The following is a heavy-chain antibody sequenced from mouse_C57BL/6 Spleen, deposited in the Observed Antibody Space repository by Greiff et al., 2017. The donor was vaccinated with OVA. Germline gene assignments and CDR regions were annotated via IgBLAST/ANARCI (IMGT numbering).Heavy chain of an antibody. J-gene: IGHJ1*03. CDR3: ARRVRYRDWYFDV. CDR2: INPNNGGT. V-gene: IGHV1-22*01. D-gene: IGHD1-1*01. Sequence: VQLQQSGPELVKPGASVKMSCKASGYTFTAYNMHWVKQSHGKSLEWIGYINPNNGGTSYKQKFKGKATLTVNKSSSTAYMELRSLTSEDSAVYYCARRVRYRDWYFDVWGTGTTVTVSS. CDR1: GYTFTAYN.